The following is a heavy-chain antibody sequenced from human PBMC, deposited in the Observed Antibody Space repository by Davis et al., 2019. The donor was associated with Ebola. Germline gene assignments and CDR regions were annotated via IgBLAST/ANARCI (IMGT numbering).Heavy chain of an antibody. CDR3: ARHGGVVVTAIRSSYYYGMDV. Sequence: GSLRLSCNVSGGPIGSDFWSWVRQPPGKGLEWMGYVSHTGSTYYNPSLKSRLTMSVDTSKNQLSVHLASLTAADTAVYYCARHGGVVVTAIRSSYYYGMDVWGQGTTVTVSS. V-gene: IGHV4-59*08. D-gene: IGHD2-21*02. J-gene: IGHJ6*02. CDR1: GGPIGSDF. CDR2: VSHTGST.